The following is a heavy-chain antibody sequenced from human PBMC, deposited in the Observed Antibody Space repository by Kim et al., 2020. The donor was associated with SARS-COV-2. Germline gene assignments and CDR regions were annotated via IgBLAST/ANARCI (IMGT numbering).Heavy chain of an antibody. D-gene: IGHD3-3*01. Sequence: SETLSLTCTVSGGSISSGGYYWSWIRQHPGKGLEWIGYIYYSGSTYYNPSLKSRVTISVDTSKNQFSLKLSSVTAADTAVYYCARDSSTLRITIFGVVIDAIDICGQGTMVTASS. J-gene: IGHJ3*02. CDR2: IYYSGST. V-gene: IGHV4-31*03. CDR1: GGSISSGGYY. CDR3: ARDSSTLRITIFGVVIDAIDI.